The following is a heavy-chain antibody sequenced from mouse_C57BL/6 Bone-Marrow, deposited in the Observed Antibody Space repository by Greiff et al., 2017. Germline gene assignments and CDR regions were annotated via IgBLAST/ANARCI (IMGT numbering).Heavy chain of an antibody. CDR1: GYTFTSYD. D-gene: IGHD1-1*01. Sequence: QVQLQQSGPELVKPGASVKLSCKASGYTFTSYDINWVKQRPGQGLEWIGWIYPRDGSTKYNEKFKGKATLTVDTSSSTAYMELHSLTSKDSAVYFCARVAFDCSSGDWYFDVWGTGTTVTVSS. CDR2: IYPRDGST. V-gene: IGHV1-85*01. J-gene: IGHJ1*03. CDR3: ARVAFDCSSGDWYFDV.